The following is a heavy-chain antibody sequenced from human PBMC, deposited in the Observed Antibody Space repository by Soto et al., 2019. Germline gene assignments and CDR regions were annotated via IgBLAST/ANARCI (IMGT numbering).Heavy chain of an antibody. Sequence: GGSLRLSCAASGFTFSSYAMSWVRQAPGKGLEWVSAISGSGGSTYYADSVKGRFTISRDNSKNTLYLQMNSLRAEDTAVYYCAKDRLLNWEGYYFDYWGQGTLVTVSS. CDR1: GFTFSSYA. V-gene: IGHV3-23*01. D-gene: IGHD1-1*01. J-gene: IGHJ4*02. CDR3: AKDRLLNWEGYYFDY. CDR2: ISGSGGST.